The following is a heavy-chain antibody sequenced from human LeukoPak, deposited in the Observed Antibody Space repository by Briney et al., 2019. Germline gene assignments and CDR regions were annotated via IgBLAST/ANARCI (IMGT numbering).Heavy chain of an antibody. CDR2: IIPILGIA. CDR3: ARDLLCSGGSCPVDY. CDR1: GYTFTGYY. V-gene: IGHV1-69*04. J-gene: IGHJ4*02. D-gene: IGHD2-15*01. Sequence: SVKVSCKASGYTFTGYYMHWVRQAPGQGLEWMGRIIPILGIANYAQKFQGRVTITADKSTSTAYMELSSLRSEDTAVYYCARDLLCSGGSCPVDYWGQGTLVTVSS.